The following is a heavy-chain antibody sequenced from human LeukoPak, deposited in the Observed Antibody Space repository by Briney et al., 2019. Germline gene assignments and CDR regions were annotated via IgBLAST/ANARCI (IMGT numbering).Heavy chain of an antibody. V-gene: IGHV1-2*06. Sequence: ASVKVSCKASGYTFTGYYMHWVRQAPGQGLEWMGRINPNSGGTNYAQKFQGRVTMTRDTSISTAYMELSRLRSDDTAVYYCARALNYYDSSGSVGYWGQGTLATVSS. CDR1: GYTFTGYY. CDR3: ARALNYYDSSGSVGY. D-gene: IGHD3-22*01. CDR2: INPNSGGT. J-gene: IGHJ4*02.